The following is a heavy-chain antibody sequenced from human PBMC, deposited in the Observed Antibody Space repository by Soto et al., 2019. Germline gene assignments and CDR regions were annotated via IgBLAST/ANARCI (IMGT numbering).Heavy chain of an antibody. Sequence: SETLSLTCTVSGGSISSSSYYWGWIRQPPGKGLEWIGYIYYSGSTYYNPSLRSRPPISIDTSKNQFSLKLSSVTAADTAVYYCARGHYSEDAFDIWGQGTMVTVSS. CDR1: GGSISSSSYY. V-gene: IGHV4-30-4*08. CDR2: IYYSGST. CDR3: ARGHYSEDAFDI. D-gene: IGHD5-18*01. J-gene: IGHJ3*02.